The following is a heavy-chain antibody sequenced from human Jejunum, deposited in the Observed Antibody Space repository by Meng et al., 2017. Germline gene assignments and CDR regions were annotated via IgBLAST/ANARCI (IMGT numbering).Heavy chain of an antibody. CDR2: VYLSDSDT. J-gene: IGHJ4*02. Sequence: GGSLRLSCKASGYSSATYWLGWVRQEPGKGLEWMGTVYLSDSDTRYSPSFQGQVTISADKSINTAYLQWSSLKASDTAMYYCARRGEVAGRVYFDYWGQGTLVTVSS. CDR1: GYSSATYW. V-gene: IGHV5-51*01. D-gene: IGHD6-19*01. CDR3: ARRGEVAGRVYFDY.